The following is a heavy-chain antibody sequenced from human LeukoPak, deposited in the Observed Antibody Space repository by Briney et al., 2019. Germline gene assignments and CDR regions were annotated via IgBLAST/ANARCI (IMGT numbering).Heavy chain of an antibody. D-gene: IGHD3-10*02. CDR3: ARDSGISLFGELGMDV. V-gene: IGHV1-2*02. J-gene: IGHJ6*02. CDR1: GYTFTGYY. Sequence: SVKVSCKASGYTFTGYYMHWVRQAPGQGLEWMGWINPNRGGTNYAQKFQGRVTMTRDTSISTAYMELSRLRSDDTAVYYCARDSGISLFGELGMDVWGQGTTVTVSS. CDR2: INPNRGGT.